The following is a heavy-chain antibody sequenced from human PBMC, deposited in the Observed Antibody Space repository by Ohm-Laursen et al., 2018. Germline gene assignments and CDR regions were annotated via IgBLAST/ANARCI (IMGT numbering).Heavy chain of an antibody. Sequence: TLSLTCTVSGGSITSSSYNWGWIRQSPGKGLECIGTLYYSGSTHYNPSLKSPITISADTTKNQFSLKLSSVTAADTAVYYCARVVHDYGPHFDYWGQGTLVTVSS. CDR1: GGSITSSSYN. CDR3: ARVVHDYGPHFDY. V-gene: IGHV4-39*07. D-gene: IGHD4-17*01. J-gene: IGHJ4*02. CDR2: LYYSGST.